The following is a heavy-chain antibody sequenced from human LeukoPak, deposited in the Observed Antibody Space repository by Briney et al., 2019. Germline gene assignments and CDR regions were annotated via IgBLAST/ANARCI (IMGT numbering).Heavy chain of an antibody. CDR3: ARERKNIAADY. Sequence: SETLSLTCAVYGGSFSGYYWCWFRQPPGKGLEWIGEINHSGSTNYNPSLKSRVTISVDTSKNQFSLKLSSVTAADTAVYYCARERKNIAADYWGQGTLVTVSS. CDR2: INHSGST. J-gene: IGHJ4*02. CDR1: GGSFSGYY. D-gene: IGHD6-25*01. V-gene: IGHV4-34*01.